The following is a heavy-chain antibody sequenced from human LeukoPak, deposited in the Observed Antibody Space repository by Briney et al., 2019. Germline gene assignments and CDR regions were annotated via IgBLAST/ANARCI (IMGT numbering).Heavy chain of an antibody. J-gene: IGHJ4*02. Sequence: PSETLSLTCTVSGGSINSYYWSWIRQPPGKGLEWIGYIYYSGSTNYNPSLKSRVTISVDTSKNQFSLKLSSVTAADTAVYYCARGAPYYHDSSGYLFDYWGQGTLVTVSS. CDR3: ARGAPYYHDSSGYLFDY. CDR2: IYYSGST. D-gene: IGHD3-22*01. V-gene: IGHV4-59*01. CDR1: GGSINSYY.